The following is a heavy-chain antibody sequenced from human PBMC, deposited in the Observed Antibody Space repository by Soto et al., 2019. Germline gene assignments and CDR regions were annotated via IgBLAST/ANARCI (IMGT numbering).Heavy chain of an antibody. V-gene: IGHV4-59*01. Sequence: SETLSLTCTVSGGSISSDYWSWIRQPPGKGLEWIGYIYYSGSTNYNPSLKSRVTISVDTSKNQFSLKLSSVTAADTAVYYCGRVGEFMAPVVPAAISYYYYGMDVWGQGTTVTVSS. CDR2: IYYSGST. D-gene: IGHD2-2*01. CDR3: GRVGEFMAPVVPAAISYYYYGMDV. CDR1: GGSISSDY. J-gene: IGHJ6*02.